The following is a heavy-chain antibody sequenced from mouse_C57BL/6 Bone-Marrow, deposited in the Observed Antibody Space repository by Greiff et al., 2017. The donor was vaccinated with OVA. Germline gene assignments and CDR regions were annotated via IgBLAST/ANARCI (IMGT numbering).Heavy chain of an antibody. CDR1: GFNIKDYY. D-gene: IGHD1-1*01. V-gene: IGHV14-1*01. CDR3: TYYYGSRDWYFDV. CDR2: IGPEAGDT. J-gene: IGHJ1*03. Sequence: VQLQQSGAELVRPGASVKLSCTASGFNIKDYYMHWVKQRPEQGLEWIGRIGPEAGDTEYDPKFQGKATMNADTSSNTAYLQLSSLTSEDTAVYYCTYYYGSRDWYFDVWGTGTTVTVSS.